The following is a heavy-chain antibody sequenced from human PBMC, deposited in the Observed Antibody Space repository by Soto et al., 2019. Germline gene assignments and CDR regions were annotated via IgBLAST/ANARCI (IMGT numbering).Heavy chain of an antibody. CDR1: GYTFTSYG. CDR3: ARDAGYGDSLCYYGMDV. V-gene: IGHV1-18*01. J-gene: IGHJ6*02. D-gene: IGHD4-17*01. Sequence: QVQLVQSGAEVKKPGASVKVSCKASGYTFTSYGISWVRQAPGQGLEWMGWISAYNGNTNYAQKLQGRVTMTTDTSPSTAYMEARSLRSDDTAVYYCARDAGYGDSLCYYGMDVWGQGTTVTVSS. CDR2: ISAYNGNT.